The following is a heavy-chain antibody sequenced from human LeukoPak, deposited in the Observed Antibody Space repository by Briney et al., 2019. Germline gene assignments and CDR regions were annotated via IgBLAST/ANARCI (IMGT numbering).Heavy chain of an antibody. V-gene: IGHV4-39*07. J-gene: IGHJ4*02. Sequence: PSETLSLTCTVSGGSIINNNYYWGWIRQPPGKGLEWIGEIYHSGSTNYKPSLKSRVTISVDKSKNQFSLKLSSVTAADTAVYYCARKVYDDARTFDYWGQGTLVTVSS. D-gene: IGHD3-3*01. CDR3: ARKVYDDARTFDY. CDR1: GGSIINNNYY. CDR2: IYHSGST.